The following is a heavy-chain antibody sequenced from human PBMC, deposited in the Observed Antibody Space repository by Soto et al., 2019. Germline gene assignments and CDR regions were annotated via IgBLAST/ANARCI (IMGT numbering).Heavy chain of an antibody. CDR3: ARDTMGYDSSGPFDYFDY. J-gene: IGHJ4*02. CDR2: IWYDGSNK. CDR1: GFTFSSYG. Sequence: GGSLRLSCAASGFTFSSYGMHWVRQAPGKGLEWVAVIWYDGSNKYYADSVKGRFTISRDNSKNTLYLQMNSLRAEDTAVYYCARDTMGYDSSGPFDYFDYWGQGTLVTVSS. D-gene: IGHD3-22*01. V-gene: IGHV3-33*01.